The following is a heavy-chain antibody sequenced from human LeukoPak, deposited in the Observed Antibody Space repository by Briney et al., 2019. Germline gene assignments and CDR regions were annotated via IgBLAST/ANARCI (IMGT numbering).Heavy chain of an antibody. CDR3: ASIDSSSHKNVSPDY. CDR2: IYHSGST. V-gene: IGHV4-4*02. J-gene: IGHJ4*02. D-gene: IGHD6-13*01. Sequence: SETLSLTCAVSGGSISSSNWWSWVRQPPGKGLEWIGEIYHSGSTNYNPSLKSRVTISVDKSKDQFSLKLSSVTPADTAVYYCASIDSSSHKNVSPDYWGQGTLVTVSS. CDR1: GGSISSSNW.